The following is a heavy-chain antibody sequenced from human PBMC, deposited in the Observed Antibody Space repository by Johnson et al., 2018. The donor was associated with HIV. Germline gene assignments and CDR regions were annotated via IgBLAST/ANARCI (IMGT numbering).Heavy chain of an antibody. CDR2: IYSGGST. CDR1: GFTFSSYG. V-gene: IGHV3-NL1*01. Sequence: QVQLVESGGGVVQPGRSLRLSCAASGFTFSSYGMHWVRQAPGKGLECVSVIYSGGSTYYADSVKGRFTISRDNSKNTLDLQMNSLRAEDTAVYYCARDPYPGAFDIWGQGTMVTVSS. J-gene: IGHJ3*02. CDR3: ARDPYPGAFDI.